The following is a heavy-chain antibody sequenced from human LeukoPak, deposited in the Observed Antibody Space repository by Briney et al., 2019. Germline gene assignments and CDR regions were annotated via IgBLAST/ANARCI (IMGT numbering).Heavy chain of an antibody. J-gene: IGHJ3*02. Sequence: SETLSLTCAVYGGSFSGYYWGWIRRTPGKGLEWIGNIFYSGGTYYSPSLTSRVTISLDTSRNQFSLKLNSVTAADTAVYYCAKSNGYGLVDIWGQGTMVTVSS. CDR1: GGSFSGYY. CDR2: IFYSGGT. CDR3: AKSNGYGLVDI. D-gene: IGHD3-10*01. V-gene: IGHV4-34*12.